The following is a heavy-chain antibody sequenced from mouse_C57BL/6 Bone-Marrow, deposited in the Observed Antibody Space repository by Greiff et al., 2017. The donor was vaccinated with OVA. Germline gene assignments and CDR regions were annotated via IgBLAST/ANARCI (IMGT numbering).Heavy chain of an antibody. J-gene: IGHJ2*01. V-gene: IGHV5-2*01. CDR2: INSDGGST. CDR1: EYEFSSHD. Sequence: EVKLVESGGGLVQPGESLKLSCESNEYEFSSHDMSWVRKTPEKRLEWVAAINSDGGSTYYPDTMERRSIFSRDNTTKTLYLQMSSLRSEDTALYYCARHGDSYYGYWGQGTTLTVSS. D-gene: IGHD2-12*01. CDR3: ARHGDSYYGY.